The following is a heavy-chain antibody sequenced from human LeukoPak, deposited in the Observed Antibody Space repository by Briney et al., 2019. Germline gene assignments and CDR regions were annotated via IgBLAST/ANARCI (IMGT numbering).Heavy chain of an antibody. Sequence: NPSETLSLTXAVYGGSFSGYYWSWIRQPPGKGLEWIGEINHSGSTNYNPSLKSRVTISVDTSKNQFSLKLSSVTAADTAVYYCARLIVGYCSSTSCYRRFDYWGQGTLVTVSS. V-gene: IGHV4-34*01. CDR1: GGSFSGYY. J-gene: IGHJ4*02. D-gene: IGHD2-2*02. CDR2: INHSGST. CDR3: ARLIVGYCSSTSCYRRFDY.